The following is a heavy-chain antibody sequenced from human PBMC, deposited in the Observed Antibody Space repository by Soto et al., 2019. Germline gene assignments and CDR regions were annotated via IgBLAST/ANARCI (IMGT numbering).Heavy chain of an antibody. Sequence: XETLSLTCTISGGSISSDFWTWIRQPSGKGLEFIGRIYSGGINYNPSLQSRATMSVDTSKNEFSVRLSSVSAADTAVYYCAKWSRQLGGWGLDPWGQGTLVTVSS. J-gene: IGHJ5*02. V-gene: IGHV4-4*07. D-gene: IGHD1-1*01. CDR2: IYSGGI. CDR1: GGSISSDF. CDR3: AKWSRQLGGWGLDP.